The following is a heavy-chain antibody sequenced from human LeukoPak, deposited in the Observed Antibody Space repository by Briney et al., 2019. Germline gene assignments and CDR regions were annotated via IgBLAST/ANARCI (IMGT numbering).Heavy chain of an antibody. Sequence: GGSLRLSCAASGFTFNIYSMTWVRQAPGKGLEWVANINQDESEKYYVDSVKGRFTISRDNAKNSLYLQMNSLRADDPAVYYCARSARLMKGVVEVTALDDWGQGTLVTVSS. CDR2: INQDESEK. CDR1: GFTFNIYS. CDR3: ARSARLMKGVVEVTALDD. J-gene: IGHJ4*02. V-gene: IGHV3-7*01. D-gene: IGHD2-15*01.